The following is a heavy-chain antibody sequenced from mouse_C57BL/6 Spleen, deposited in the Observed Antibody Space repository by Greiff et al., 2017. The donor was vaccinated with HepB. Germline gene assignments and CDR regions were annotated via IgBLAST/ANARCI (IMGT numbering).Heavy chain of an antibody. J-gene: IGHJ3*01. CDR1: GYTFTSYW. CDR3: ARSLSSGWFAY. Sequence: VQLQQPGAELVMPGASVKLSCKASGYTFTSYWMHWVKQRPGQGLEWIGEIDPSDSYTNYNQKFKGKSTLTVDKSSSTAYMQLSSLTSEDSAVYYCARSLSSGWFAYWGQGTLVTVSA. D-gene: IGHD1-1*01. CDR2: IDPSDSYT. V-gene: IGHV1-69*01.